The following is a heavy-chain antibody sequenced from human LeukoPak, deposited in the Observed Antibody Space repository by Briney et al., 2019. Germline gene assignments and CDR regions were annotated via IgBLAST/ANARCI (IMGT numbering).Heavy chain of an antibody. V-gene: IGHV4-34*01. D-gene: IGHD3-16*01. Sequence: SETLSLTCAVYGGSFSGYYWSWLRQPPGKGLEWIGEINHSGSTNYNPSLKSRVTISVDTSKNQFSLKLSSVTAADTAVYYCARVRRSGGRFDPWGQGTLVTVSS. CDR2: INHSGST. J-gene: IGHJ5*02. CDR1: GGSFSGYY. CDR3: ARVRRSGGRFDP.